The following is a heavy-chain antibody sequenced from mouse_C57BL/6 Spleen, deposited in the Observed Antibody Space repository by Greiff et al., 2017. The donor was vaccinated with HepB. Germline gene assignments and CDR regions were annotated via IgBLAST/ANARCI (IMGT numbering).Heavy chain of an antibody. J-gene: IGHJ2*01. D-gene: IGHD2-4*01. CDR1: GFTFSSYA. V-gene: IGHV5-4*01. CDR2: ISDGGSYT. Sequence: EVQVVESGGGLVKPGGSLKLSCAASGFTFSSYAMSWVRQTPEKRLEWVATISDGGSYTYYPDNVKGRFTISRDNAKNNLYLQMSHLKSEDTAMYYCARGRDYDAFDYWGQGTTLTVSS. CDR3: ARGRDYDAFDY.